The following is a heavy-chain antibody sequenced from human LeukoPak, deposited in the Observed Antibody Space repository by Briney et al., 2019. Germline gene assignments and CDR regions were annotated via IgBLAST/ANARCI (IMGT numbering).Heavy chain of an antibody. V-gene: IGHV3-74*01. CDR2: INTDGTTT. J-gene: IGHJ5*01. CDR1: GFSFSSHW. CDR3: ARDFGSTWLRNWLDS. D-gene: IGHD6-13*01. Sequence: GGSLTLSCVASGFSFSSHWMHWVRQVPGKELVWVSRINTDGTTTTYADSVKGRFTISRDNAKNTLYLQMNSLRAEDTALYYCARDFGSTWLRNWLDSWGQGTLVTVSS.